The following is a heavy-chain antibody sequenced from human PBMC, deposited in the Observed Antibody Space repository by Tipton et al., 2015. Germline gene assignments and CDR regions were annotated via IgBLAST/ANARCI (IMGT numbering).Heavy chain of an antibody. CDR3: ARDRGYSSRGGRGASGGYYYGMDV. CDR1: GFSFRSYW. V-gene: IGHV3-7*01. D-gene: IGHD6-13*01. J-gene: IGHJ6*02. CDR2: IKQEGSET. Sequence: SLRLSCAASGFSFRSYWMAWVRQAPGKGLEWVANIKQEGSETYYVDSVTGRFTFSRDNANNSLYLHMNSLRAEDTAVYYCARDRGYSSRGGRGASGGYYYGMDVWGQGTTVTVSS.